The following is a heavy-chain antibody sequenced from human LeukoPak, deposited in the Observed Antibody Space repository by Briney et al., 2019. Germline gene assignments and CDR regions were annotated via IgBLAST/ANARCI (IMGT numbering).Heavy chain of an antibody. J-gene: IGHJ4*02. CDR1: GFTFSSYS. D-gene: IGHD3-3*01. V-gene: IGHV3-48*02. CDR3: ARVGLGLGWSGYSRLADY. Sequence: GGSLRLSCAASGFTFSSYSMNWVRQAPGKGLEWVSSISSSSSTIYYADSVKGRFTISRDNAKNSLYLQMNSLRDEDTAVYYCARVGLGLGWSGYSRLADYWGQGTLVTVSS. CDR2: ISSSSSTI.